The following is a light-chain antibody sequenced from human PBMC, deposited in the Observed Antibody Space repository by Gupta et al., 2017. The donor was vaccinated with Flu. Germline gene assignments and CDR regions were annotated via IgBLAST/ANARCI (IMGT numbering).Light chain of an antibody. CDR2: AAS. V-gene: IGKV3-20*01. Sequence: APRLLIYAASKRATGIPDRFSGSGSGTDFTLTISRLEPEDFAVFYCQQYAKSPRTFGQGTKVEIK. CDR3: QQYAKSPRT. J-gene: IGKJ1*01.